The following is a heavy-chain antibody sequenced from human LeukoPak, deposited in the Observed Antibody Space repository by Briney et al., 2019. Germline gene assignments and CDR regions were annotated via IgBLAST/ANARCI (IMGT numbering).Heavy chain of an antibody. D-gene: IGHD3-3*01. Sequence: PGGSLRLPCAASGFTFSSYAMSWVRQAPGKGLEWVSAISGSGGSTYYADSVKGRFTISRDNSKNTLYLQMNSLRAEDTAVYYCASTIFGVVIFDYWGQGTLVTVSS. J-gene: IGHJ4*02. V-gene: IGHV3-23*01. CDR1: GFTFSSYA. CDR3: ASTIFGVVIFDY. CDR2: ISGSGGST.